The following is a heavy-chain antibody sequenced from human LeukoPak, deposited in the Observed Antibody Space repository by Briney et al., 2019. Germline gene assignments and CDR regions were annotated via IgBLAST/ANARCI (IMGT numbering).Heavy chain of an antibody. Sequence: GASVKVSCKASGYTFTSYGISWVRQAPGQGLEWMGWISAYNGNTNYAQKLQGRVTMTTDTSTSTAYMELSSLRSEDTAVYYCARAPSRDCSSTSCFGIDPWGQGTLVTVSS. CDR1: GYTFTSYG. D-gene: IGHD2-2*01. CDR3: ARAPSRDCSSTSCFGIDP. CDR2: ISAYNGNT. J-gene: IGHJ5*02. V-gene: IGHV1-18*01.